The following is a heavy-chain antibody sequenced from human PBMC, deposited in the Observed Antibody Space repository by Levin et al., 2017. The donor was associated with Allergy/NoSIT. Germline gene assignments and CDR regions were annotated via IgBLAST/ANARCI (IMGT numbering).Heavy chain of an antibody. CDR1: GFTFSSYV. V-gene: IGHV3-33*01. D-gene: IGHD6-19*01. J-gene: IGHJ4*02. CDR3: ARAYSSGSPFDS. CDR2: IWYDGSNK. Sequence: GESLKISCAASGFTFSSYVMHWVRQAPGKGLEWVAVIWYDGSNKYYADSVKGRFTISRDNSKNTLYLQMNSLRAEDTAAYYCARAYSSGSPFDSWGQGTLVTVSS.